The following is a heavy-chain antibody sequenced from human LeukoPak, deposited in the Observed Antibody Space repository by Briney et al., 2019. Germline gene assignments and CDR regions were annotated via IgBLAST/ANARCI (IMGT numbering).Heavy chain of an antibody. D-gene: IGHD6-13*01. J-gene: IGHJ5*02. CDR2: INPNTGGT. CDR3: AKVSPSLTAAGNWLDP. CDR1: GYTFTGYY. V-gene: IGHV1-2*06. Sequence: ASVKVSCKASGYTFTGYYIHWVRQAPGQGLEWMGRINPNTGGTNYAQKFQGRVTMTRDTSITTAYMELSRLTSDDTAIYYCAKVSPSLTAAGNWLDPWGQGALVTVSS.